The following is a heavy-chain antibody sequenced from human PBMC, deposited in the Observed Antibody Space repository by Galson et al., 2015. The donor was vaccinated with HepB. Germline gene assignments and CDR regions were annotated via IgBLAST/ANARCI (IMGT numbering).Heavy chain of an antibody. CDR1: GFTFTSYA. J-gene: IGHJ5*01. Sequence: SLRLSCAASGFTFTSYAMSWVRQAPGKGLEWVSGIRGSGGSTYYADSVKGRFTVSRDNSKNTHYLQMNTQRVENKDVYYCARRAGIATFPSWCPVTLVTVSS. CDR3: ARRAGIATFPS. CDR2: IRGSGGST. V-gene: IGHV3-23*01. D-gene: IGHD2/OR15-2a*01.